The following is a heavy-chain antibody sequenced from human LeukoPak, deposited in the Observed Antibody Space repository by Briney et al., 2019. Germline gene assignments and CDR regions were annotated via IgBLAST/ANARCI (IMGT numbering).Heavy chain of an antibody. V-gene: IGHV3-53*04. CDR2: IHSGGST. J-gene: IGHJ3*02. CDR3: ARGGSSGNDYSSFDI. CDR1: GFTVSSYF. Sequence: PGGSLRLSCAASGFTVSSYFMSWVRQAPGXGLEWVSVIHSGGSTLYADSVKGRFTISRHNSKNTLYLQVNSLRAEDTAVYFCARGGSSGNDYSSFDIWGQGTMVTVSS. D-gene: IGHD5-12*01.